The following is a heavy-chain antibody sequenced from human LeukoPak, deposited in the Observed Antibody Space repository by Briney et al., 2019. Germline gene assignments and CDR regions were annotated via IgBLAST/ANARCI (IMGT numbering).Heavy chain of an antibody. J-gene: IGHJ4*02. CDR1: GFTSSSYW. V-gene: IGHV3-7*01. Sequence: GGSLRLSCAASGFTSSSYWMSWVRQAPGKGLEWVANIKQDGSEKYYVDSVKGRFTISRDNAKNSLYLQMNSLRAEDTAVYYCARDELAHYDSKSDYWGQGTLVTVSS. CDR2: IKQDGSEK. D-gene: IGHD3-22*01. CDR3: ARDELAHYDSKSDY.